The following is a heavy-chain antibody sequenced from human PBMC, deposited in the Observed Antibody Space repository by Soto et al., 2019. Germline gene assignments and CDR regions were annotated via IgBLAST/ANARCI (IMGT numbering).Heavy chain of an antibody. CDR2: IKHDGIDK. CDR1: GFRFNTYY. CDR3: ARRRDGFFDY. J-gene: IGHJ4*02. D-gene: IGHD5-12*01. Sequence: PGGSLRLSCAASGFRFNTYYMGWVRQAPGKGLEWLANIKHDGIDKYYLDSVEGRFTISRDNPNNSLYLQMNSLRAEDTAVYYCARRRDGFFDYWGQGALVTVSS. V-gene: IGHV3-7*03.